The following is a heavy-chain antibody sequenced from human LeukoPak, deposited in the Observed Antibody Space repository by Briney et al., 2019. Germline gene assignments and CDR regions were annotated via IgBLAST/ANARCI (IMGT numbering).Heavy chain of an antibody. J-gene: IGHJ4*02. CDR3: ARGLTELLDY. V-gene: IGHV1-46*01. CDR1: GYTFTSYY. Sequence: GASGKVSCKASGYTFTSYYMHWVRQAPGQGLEWMGIINPSGGSTSYAQKFPGRVTMTRDTSTTTVYMELSSLRSEDTDVYYCARGLTELLDYWGQGTLVTVSS. D-gene: IGHD1-14*01. CDR2: INPSGGST.